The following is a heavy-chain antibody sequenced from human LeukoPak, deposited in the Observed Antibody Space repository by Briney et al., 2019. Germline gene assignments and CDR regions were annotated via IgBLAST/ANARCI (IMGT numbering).Heavy chain of an antibody. CDR3: AKDQDNLWFGELFPSY. CDR2: ISGSGGST. CDR1: GFTFSSYD. V-gene: IGHV3-23*01. Sequence: GGSLRLSCAACGFTFSSYDMSWDRQAPGKGLEWVSAISGSGGSTYYADSAKGRFTISRDNSKNTLYLQMNSLRAEDTAVYYCAKDQDNLWFGELFPSYWGQGSLVTVSS. D-gene: IGHD3-10*01. J-gene: IGHJ4*02.